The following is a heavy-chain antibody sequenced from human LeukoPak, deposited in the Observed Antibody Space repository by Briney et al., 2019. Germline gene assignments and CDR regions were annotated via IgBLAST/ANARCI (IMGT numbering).Heavy chain of an antibody. CDR2: MHPNSGNT. Sequence: ASVKVSCKASGYTFTSYDINWVRQATGQGLEWMGWMHPNSGNTGYAQNFQGRVTMTRNTSISTAYMELSSLRSDDTAVYYCARDQGYYDSSGYYWVWGQGTLVTVSS. V-gene: IGHV1-8*01. D-gene: IGHD3-22*01. CDR3: ARDQGYYDSSGYYWV. CDR1: GYTFTSYD. J-gene: IGHJ4*02.